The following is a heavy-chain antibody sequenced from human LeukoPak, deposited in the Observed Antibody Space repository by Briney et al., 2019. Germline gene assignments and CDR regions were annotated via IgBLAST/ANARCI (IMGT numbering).Heavy chain of an antibody. CDR1: GYTFTNND. D-gene: IGHD6-13*01. J-gene: IGHJ5*02. Sequence: GASVKVSCKTSGYTFTNNDINWVRQATGQGLERMGWTNPNSGNTGYAQRFQGRVTLTRNISISTAYMELSSLTSEDTAVYYCARGRGSSSWTGDWFDPWGQGTLVTVSS. CDR2: TNPNSGNT. CDR3: ARGRGSSSWTGDWFDP. V-gene: IGHV1-8*01.